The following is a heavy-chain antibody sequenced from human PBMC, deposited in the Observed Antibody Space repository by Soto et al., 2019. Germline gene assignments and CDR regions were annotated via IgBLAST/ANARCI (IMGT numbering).Heavy chain of an antibody. J-gene: IGHJ6*03. Sequence: SETLSLTCTVSGGSISSSSYYWGWIRQPPGKGLEWIGSIYYGGSTYYNPSLKSRVTISVDTSKNQFSLKLSSVTAADTAVYYCARHVWFGELDYYYYMDVWGKGTTVTVSS. D-gene: IGHD3-10*01. CDR3: ARHVWFGELDYYYYMDV. CDR1: GGSISSSSYY. CDR2: IYYGGST. V-gene: IGHV4-39*01.